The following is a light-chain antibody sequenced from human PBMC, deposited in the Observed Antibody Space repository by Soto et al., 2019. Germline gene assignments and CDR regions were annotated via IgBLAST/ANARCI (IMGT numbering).Light chain of an antibody. CDR3: QQYGSSSPMFT. CDR1: QSVSNNF. J-gene: IGKJ2*01. Sequence: EIVLTQSPGTLSLSPGERATLSCRASQSVSNNFLAWYQQKPGRAPRLLIYGASSRATGIPDRFSGSGSGTDFTLTISRLEPEDFAVYYCQQYGSSSPMFTFGQGTKLEIK. V-gene: IGKV3-20*01. CDR2: GAS.